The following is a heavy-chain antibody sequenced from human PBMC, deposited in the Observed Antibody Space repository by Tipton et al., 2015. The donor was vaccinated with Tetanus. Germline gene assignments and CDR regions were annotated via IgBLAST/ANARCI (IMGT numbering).Heavy chain of an antibody. V-gene: IGHV3-74*01. CDR1: EFTFSSYW. CDR2: ISSDGSST. J-gene: IGHJ4*02. CDR3: ARARIHTARAIYYFEY. D-gene: IGHD5-18*01. Sequence: CAASEFTFSSYWMHWVRQAPGKGLVWVSRISSDGSSTSYADSVKGRFTISRDNAKNTLYLQMNSLRAEDTAVYYCARARIHTARAIYYFEYWGQGTLVTVPS.